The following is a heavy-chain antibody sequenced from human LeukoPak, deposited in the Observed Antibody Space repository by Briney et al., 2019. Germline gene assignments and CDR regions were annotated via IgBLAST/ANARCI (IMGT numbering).Heavy chain of an antibody. V-gene: IGHV1-18*01. CDR3: ARDLVDIVVVPAAIASFDY. CDR2: ISAYNGNT. J-gene: IGHJ4*02. D-gene: IGHD2-2*01. Sequence: GASVKVSCKASGYTFTSYGISWVRQAPGQGLEWMGWISAYNGNTNYAQKPQGRVTMTTDTSTSTAYMELRSLRSDDTAVYYCARDLVDIVVVPAAIASFDYWGQGTLVTVSS. CDR1: GYTFTSYG.